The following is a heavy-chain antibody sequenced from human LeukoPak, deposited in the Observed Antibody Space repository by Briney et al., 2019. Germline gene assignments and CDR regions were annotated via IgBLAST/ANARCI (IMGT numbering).Heavy chain of an antibody. CDR3: ARVHWSSTSCFHFDY. J-gene: IGHJ4*02. D-gene: IGHD2-2*01. CDR1: GGSISSGDYY. V-gene: IGHV4-30-4*08. Sequence: PSETLSLTCTVSGGSISSGDYYWSWIRQPPGKGLEWIGYIYYSGSTYYNPSLKSRVTISVDTSKNQFSLKLSSVTAADTAVYYCARVHWSSTSCFHFDYWGQGTLVTVSS. CDR2: IYYSGST.